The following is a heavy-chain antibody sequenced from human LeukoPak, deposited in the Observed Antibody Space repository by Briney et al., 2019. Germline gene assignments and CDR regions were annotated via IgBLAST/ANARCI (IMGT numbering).Heavy chain of an antibody. V-gene: IGHV1-69*06. CDR2: IIPIFGTA. D-gene: IGHD2-15*01. Sequence: SVKVSCKASGGTFSSYAISWVRQAPGQGLEWMGGIIPIFGTANYAQKFQGRVTITADKSTSTAYMELSSLRSEDTAVYYCASCSGGSCHNYYYYYYMDVWGKGTTVTVSS. J-gene: IGHJ6*03. CDR1: GGTFSSYA. CDR3: ASCSGGSCHNYYYYYYMDV.